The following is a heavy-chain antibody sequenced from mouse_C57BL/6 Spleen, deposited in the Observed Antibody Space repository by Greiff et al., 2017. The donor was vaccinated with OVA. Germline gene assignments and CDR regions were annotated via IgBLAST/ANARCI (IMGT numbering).Heavy chain of an antibody. CDR3: ARGDCDDYYAMDC. CDR2: ISSGSSTI. Sequence: EVNVVESGGGLVKPGGSLKLSCAASGFTFSDYGMHWVRQAPEKGLEWVAYISSGSSTIYYADTVKGRFTISRDNAKNTLFLQMTSLRSEDTAMYYCARGDCDDYYAMDCWGQGTSVTVSS. J-gene: IGHJ4*01. CDR1: GFTFSDYG. V-gene: IGHV5-17*01.